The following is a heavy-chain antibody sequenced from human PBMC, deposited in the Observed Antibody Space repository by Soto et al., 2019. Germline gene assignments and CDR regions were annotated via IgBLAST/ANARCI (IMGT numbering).Heavy chain of an antibody. CDR2: IYYDGST. CDR1: GGSINSNNYY. V-gene: IGHV4-39*01. D-gene: IGHD2-15*01. Sequence: PSETLSLTCTVSGGSINSNNYYWAWIRQPPGKGLAWIASIYYDGSTYYNPSLKSRVTISMDTSKNQFSLRLRSVTAADTAIYYCAKVVVAATRHTDFDSWGQGTLVTVSS. CDR3: AKVVVAATRHTDFDS. J-gene: IGHJ4*02.